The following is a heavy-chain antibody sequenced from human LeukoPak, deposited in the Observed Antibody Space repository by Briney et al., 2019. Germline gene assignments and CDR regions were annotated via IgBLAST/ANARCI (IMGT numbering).Heavy chain of an antibody. J-gene: IGHJ3*01. CDR1: GDFISSGGYY. V-gene: IGHV4-31*03. D-gene: IGHD2/OR15-2a*01. CDR2: IYYSGST. CDR3: ARNIRGSDAFDV. Sequence: SQTLSLTCTVSGDFISSGGYYWGWIRQYSGKGLEWIWYIYYSGSTYYNPSLKSRLTISVDTSKNQFSLRLSSVTAADTAVYYCARNIRGSDAFDVWGQGTMVTVSS.